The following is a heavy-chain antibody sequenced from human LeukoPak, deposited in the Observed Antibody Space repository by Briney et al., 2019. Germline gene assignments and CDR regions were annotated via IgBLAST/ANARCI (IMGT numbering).Heavy chain of an antibody. D-gene: IGHD5-18*01. J-gene: IGHJ3*02. V-gene: IGHV1-69*05. Sequence: ASVKVSCKASGYTFTGYYMHWVRQAPGQGLEWMGGIIPIFGTANYAQKFQGRVTITTDESTSTAYMELSSLRSEDTAVYYCARGGYSYGTNAFDIWGQGTMVTVSS. CDR2: IIPIFGTA. CDR1: GYTFTGYY. CDR3: ARGGYSYGTNAFDI.